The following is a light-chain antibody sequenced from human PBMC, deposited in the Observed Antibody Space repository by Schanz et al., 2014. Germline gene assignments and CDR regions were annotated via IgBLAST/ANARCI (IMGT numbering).Light chain of an antibody. V-gene: IGLV2-14*01. CDR3: SSLTSSSTLVV. CDR2: DVS. CDR1: SSDVGGYNY. J-gene: IGLJ2*01. Sequence: QSALSQPASVSGSPGQSITISCTGTSSDVGGYNYVSWYQQHPGKAPKLMIYDVSNRPSGVSNRFSGSKSGNTASLTISGLQAEDEADYHCSSLTSSSTLVVFGGGTKLTVL.